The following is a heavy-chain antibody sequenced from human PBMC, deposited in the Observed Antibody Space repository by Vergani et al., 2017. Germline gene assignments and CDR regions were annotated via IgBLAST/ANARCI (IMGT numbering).Heavy chain of an antibody. D-gene: IGHD3-22*01. Sequence: EVQLVESGGGLVKPGGSLRLSCAASGFTFSSYSMNWVRQAPGKGLEWVSSISSSSSYIYYADSVKGRFTISRDNAKNSLYLQMNSLRAEDTAVYYCAKRDSSGYYFDYWGQGTLVTVSS. CDR3: AKRDSSGYYFDY. CDR2: ISSSSSYI. V-gene: IGHV3-21*01. CDR1: GFTFSSYS. J-gene: IGHJ4*02.